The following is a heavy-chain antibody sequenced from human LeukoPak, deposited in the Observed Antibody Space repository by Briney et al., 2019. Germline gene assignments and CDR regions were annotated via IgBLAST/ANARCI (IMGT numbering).Heavy chain of an antibody. CDR2: ISSSSSYI. Sequence: GGSLRLSCAASGFTFSSYGMNWVRQAPGKGLEWVSFISSSSSYIYYADSVKGRFTISRDNAKNSLYLQVNSLRAEDTAVYYCARDLRSSGYYAFDYWGQGTLVTVSS. J-gene: IGHJ4*02. CDR1: GFTFSSYG. CDR3: ARDLRSSGYYAFDY. V-gene: IGHV3-21*01. D-gene: IGHD3-22*01.